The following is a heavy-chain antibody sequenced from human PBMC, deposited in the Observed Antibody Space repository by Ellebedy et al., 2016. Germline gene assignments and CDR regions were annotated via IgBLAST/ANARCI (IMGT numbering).Heavy chain of an antibody. V-gene: IGHV4-34*01. J-gene: IGHJ4*02. D-gene: IGHD3-10*01. CDR3: ARDPYGSGSYGY. CDR2: INHSGST. CDR1: GGSFSGYY. Sequence: SETLSLXCAVYGGSFSGYYWSWIRQPPGKGLEWIGEINHSGSTNYNPSLKSRVTISVDTSKNQFSLKLSSVTAADTAVYYCARDPYGSGSYGYWGQGTLVTVSS.